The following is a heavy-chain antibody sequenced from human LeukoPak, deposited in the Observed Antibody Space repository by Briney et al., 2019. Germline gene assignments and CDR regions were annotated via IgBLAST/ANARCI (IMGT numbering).Heavy chain of an antibody. CDR2: INAANGNT. D-gene: IGHD5-18*01. CDR1: GYTFTSYG. J-gene: IGHJ4*02. Sequence: ASVKVSCKASGYTFTSYGISWVRQAPGQRLEWMGWINAANGNTKYSQEFQGRVTITRDTSASTAYMELSSLRSEDMAVYYCARVSGYSYGDFDYWGQGTLVTVSS. CDR3: ARVSGYSYGDFDY. V-gene: IGHV1-3*03.